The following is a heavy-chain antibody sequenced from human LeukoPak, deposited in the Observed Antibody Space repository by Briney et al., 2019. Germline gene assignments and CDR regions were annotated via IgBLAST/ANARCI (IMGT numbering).Heavy chain of an antibody. CDR1: GGSISSYY. J-gene: IGHJ6*02. CDR2: IYYSGST. D-gene: IGHD3-22*01. Sequence: PSETLSLTCTVSGGSISSYYWSWIRQPPGKGLEWIGYIYYSGSTNYNPSLKSRVTISVDTSKNQFSLKLSSVTAADTAVYYCARDDIIPPAKTYYYDKDYYGMDVWGQGTTVTVSS. CDR3: ARDDIIPPAKTYYYDKDYYGMDV. V-gene: IGHV4-59*12.